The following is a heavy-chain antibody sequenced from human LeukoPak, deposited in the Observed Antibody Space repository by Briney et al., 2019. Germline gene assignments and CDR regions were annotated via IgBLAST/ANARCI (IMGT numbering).Heavy chain of an antibody. CDR3: ARDNSIGLVTH. D-gene: IGHD6-19*01. Sequence: PSETLSLTCTVSGGSISSSSYYWGWIRQPPGKGLEWIGSIYYSGSTYYNPSLKSRVTISVDTSKNQFSLKLSSVTAADTAVYYCARDNSIGLVTHWGQGTLVTVSS. V-gene: IGHV4-39*07. CDR2: IYYSGST. CDR1: GGSISSSSYY. J-gene: IGHJ1*01.